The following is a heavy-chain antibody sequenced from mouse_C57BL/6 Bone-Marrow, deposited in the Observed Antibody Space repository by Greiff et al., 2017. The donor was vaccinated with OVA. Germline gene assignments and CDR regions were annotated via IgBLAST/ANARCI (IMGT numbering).Heavy chain of an antibody. CDR2: INPSTGGT. CDR3: ARKIYYGNLYAMDY. J-gene: IGHJ4*01. V-gene: IGHV1-42*01. D-gene: IGHD2-1*01. CDR1: GYSFTGYY. Sequence: VQLQQSGPELVKPGASVKISCKASGYSFTGYYMNWVKQSPEKSLEWIGEINPSTGGTTYNQKFKAKATLTVDKSSSTAYMQLKSLTSEDSAVYYCARKIYYGNLYAMDYWGQGTSVTVSS.